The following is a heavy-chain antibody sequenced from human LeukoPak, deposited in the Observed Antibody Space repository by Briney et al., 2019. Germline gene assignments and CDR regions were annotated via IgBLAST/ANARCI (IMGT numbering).Heavy chain of an antibody. J-gene: IGHJ4*02. CDR2: IYYSGST. Sequence: SETLSLTCTVSGGSISSSSYYWGWIRQPPGKGLEWIGSIYYSGSTYYNPSLKSRVTISVDTSKNQFSLKLSSVTAADTAVYYCARVVITMVRGVLPYYFDYWGQGTLVTVSS. CDR1: GGSISSSSYY. CDR3: ARVVITMVRGVLPYYFDY. V-gene: IGHV4-39*07. D-gene: IGHD3-10*01.